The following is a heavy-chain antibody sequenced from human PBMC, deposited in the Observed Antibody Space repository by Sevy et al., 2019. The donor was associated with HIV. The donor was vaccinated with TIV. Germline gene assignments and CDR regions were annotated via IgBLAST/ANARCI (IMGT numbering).Heavy chain of an antibody. Sequence: GGSLRLSCEASGFTVSGNYIAWVRLAPGKGLEWVSLSDSGGSTYYADSVKGRFTISIDNAKNTLYLQMNPRRAEDTAVYFCARDRYYDASGYYYSYYGMDVWGQGTTVTVSS. CDR1: GFTVSGNY. CDR2: SDSGGST. D-gene: IGHD3-22*01. V-gene: IGHV3-66*01. J-gene: IGHJ6*02. CDR3: ARDRYYDASGYYYSYYGMDV.